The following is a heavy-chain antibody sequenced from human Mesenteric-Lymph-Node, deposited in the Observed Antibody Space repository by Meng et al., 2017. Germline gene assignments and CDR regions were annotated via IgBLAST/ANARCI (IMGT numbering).Heavy chain of an antibody. D-gene: IGHD2-8*01. V-gene: IGHV3-23*01. Sequence: GESLKISCAASGFTFSNYVMNWVRQAPGKGLEWVSTIGAAGDTYYADSVKGRFTISRDNSKNTLYLQMNNLRAEDTAVYSCAKDVLMVLVSDIWGQGTMVTVSS. CDR2: IGAAGDT. CDR3: AKDVLMVLVSDI. CDR1: GFTFSNYV. J-gene: IGHJ3*02.